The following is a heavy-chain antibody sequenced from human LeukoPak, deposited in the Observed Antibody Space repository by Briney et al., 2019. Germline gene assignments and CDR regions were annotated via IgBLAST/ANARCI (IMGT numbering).Heavy chain of an antibody. J-gene: IGHJ6*03. V-gene: IGHV1-18*01. Sequence: ASVKVSCKASGYTFTSYGISWVRQAPGQGLEWMGWISAYNGNTNYAQKLQGRVTMTTDTSTSTAYMELRSLRSDDTAVYYCARAGPRGPRYYYYYYMDVWGKGTTVTISS. CDR3: ARAGPRGPRYYYYYYMDV. CDR1: GYTFTSYG. D-gene: IGHD1-1*01. CDR2: ISAYNGNT.